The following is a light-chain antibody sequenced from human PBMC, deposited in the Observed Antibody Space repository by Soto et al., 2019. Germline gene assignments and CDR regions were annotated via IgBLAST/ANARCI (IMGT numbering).Light chain of an antibody. Sequence: DIQMTQSPSFMAASIGDRIIITCRASQSISTYLNWYQQKPGKAPSLLIYCASTLQKGVPSRFIGSGSATDYTLTISSLQPEDFATYYCQQSFITPPLTFGGGTKVEMK. J-gene: IGKJ4*01. CDR3: QQSFITPPLT. CDR2: CAS. CDR1: QSISTY. V-gene: IGKV1-39*01.